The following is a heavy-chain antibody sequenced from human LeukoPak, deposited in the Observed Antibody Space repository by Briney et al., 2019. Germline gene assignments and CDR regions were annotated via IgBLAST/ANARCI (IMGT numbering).Heavy chain of an antibody. Sequence: PGGSLRLSCAASGFTFSSYGMHWVRQAPGKGLEWVAVIWYDGSNKYYADSVKGRFTISRDNSKNTLYLQMNSLRAEDTAVYYCARDREIVEVSNWFDPWGQGTLVTVSS. CDR1: GFTFSSYG. V-gene: IGHV3-33*01. D-gene: IGHD3-22*01. J-gene: IGHJ5*02. CDR3: ARDREIVEVSNWFDP. CDR2: IWYDGSNK.